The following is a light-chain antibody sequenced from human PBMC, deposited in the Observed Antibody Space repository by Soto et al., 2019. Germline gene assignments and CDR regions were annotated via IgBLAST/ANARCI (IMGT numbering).Light chain of an antibody. V-gene: IGKV1-39*01. CDR1: QSISSY. CDR2: AAS. Sequence: DIQMTQSPSSLSTSVGDRVNITCRASQSISSYLNWYQQKPGKAPKLLIYAASTLQSGVPSRFSGSGSGTDFTLTISSLQPEDFATYYCQQLNSYPLTFGGGTKV. J-gene: IGKJ4*01. CDR3: QQLNSYPLT.